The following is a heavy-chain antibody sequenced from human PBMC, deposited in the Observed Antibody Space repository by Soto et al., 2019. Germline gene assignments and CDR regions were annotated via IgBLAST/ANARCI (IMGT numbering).Heavy chain of an antibody. V-gene: IGHV4-30-4*01. D-gene: IGHD3-10*01. CDR3: ARTSPRGSGTWLDP. J-gene: IGHJ5*02. CDR1: GVSISSDDYY. CDR2: IYHSGST. Sequence: QVQLQESGPGLVEPSQTLSLTCTVSGVSISSDDYYWSWLRQPPGKGLEWIGYIYHSGSTYYNPSLKSRVTLSIDTSKNQLSLTLSSVTAADTGVYYCARTSPRGSGTWLDPWGQGTLVTVSS.